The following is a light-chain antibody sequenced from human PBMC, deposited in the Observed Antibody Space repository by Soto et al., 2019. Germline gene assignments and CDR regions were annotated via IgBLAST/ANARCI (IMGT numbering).Light chain of an antibody. J-gene: IGKJ1*01. CDR2: DAS. CDR1: QGISSY. CDR3: QQYNSYSPWT. V-gene: IGKV1-8*01. Sequence: AIRMTQSPSSFSASTGDRVTITRRASQGISSYLAWYQQKPGKAPKLLIYDASSLESGVPSRFSGSGSGTEFTLTISSLQPDDFATYYCQQYNSYSPWTFGQGTKVEIK.